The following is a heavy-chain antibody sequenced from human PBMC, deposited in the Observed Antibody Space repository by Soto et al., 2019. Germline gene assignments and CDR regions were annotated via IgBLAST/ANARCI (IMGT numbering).Heavy chain of an antibody. CDR3: ARVYGDYGPYFDY. J-gene: IGHJ4*02. Sequence: GASVNVSCKASGGTFSSYAISWVRQAPGQGLEWMGGIIPIFGTANYAQKFQGRVTITADESTSTAYMELSSLRSEDTAVYYCARVYGDYGPYFDYWGQGTLVTVSS. CDR2: IIPIFGTA. V-gene: IGHV1-69*13. D-gene: IGHD4-17*01. CDR1: GGTFSSYA.